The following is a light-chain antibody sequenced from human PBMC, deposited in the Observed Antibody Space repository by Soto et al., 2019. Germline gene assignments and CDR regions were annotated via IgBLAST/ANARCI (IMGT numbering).Light chain of an antibody. CDR1: SSDVGGYNY. J-gene: IGLJ2*01. CDR2: EVS. CDR3: SSYAGSNHLV. V-gene: IGLV2-8*01. Sequence: QSALTQPPSASGSPGQSVTISCTGTSSDVGGYNYVSWYQQHPGKAPKLMIYEVSKRPSGVPDRFSGSKSGNTASLTVSGLQAEDEADYYCSSYAGSNHLVFVGGTKVTVL.